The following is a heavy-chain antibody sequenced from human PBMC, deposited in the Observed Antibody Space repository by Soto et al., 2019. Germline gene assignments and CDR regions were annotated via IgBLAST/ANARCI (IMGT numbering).Heavy chain of an antibody. CDR3: ARGAAGPIPYFDY. V-gene: IGHV4-31*03. CDR2: IYYSGST. D-gene: IGHD6-13*01. CDR1: GGSISSSTYY. Sequence: PSETLSLTCTVSGGSISSSTYYWGWIRQPPGKGLEWTGYIYYSGSTYYNPSLKSRVTISVDTSKNQFSLKLSSVTAADTAVYYCARGAAGPIPYFDYWGQGTLVTVSS. J-gene: IGHJ4*02.